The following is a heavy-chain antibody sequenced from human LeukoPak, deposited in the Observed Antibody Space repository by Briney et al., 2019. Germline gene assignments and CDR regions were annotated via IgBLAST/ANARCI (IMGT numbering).Heavy chain of an antibody. Sequence: SETLSLTCNVTGGSMNNFHWSWIRQPPGKGLEWIGRISGSGAATYNPSLKSRVTILVDMSNNQFSLRLNSVTAADTAVYYCARAGGVLGYFDYWGQGALVTVS. CDR1: GGSMNNFH. D-gene: IGHD3-10*01. V-gene: IGHV4-59*08. CDR3: ARAGGVLGYFDY. J-gene: IGHJ4*02. CDR2: ISGSGAA.